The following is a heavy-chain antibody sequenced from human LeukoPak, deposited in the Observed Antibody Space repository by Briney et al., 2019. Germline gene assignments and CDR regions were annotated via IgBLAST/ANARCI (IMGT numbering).Heavy chain of an antibody. CDR3: PRVLYDYVWGSYRHDAFDI. CDR2: IYTSGST. Sequence: SQTLSLTCTVSGGSISSGSYYWSWIRQPAGKGLEWIGRIYTSGSTNYNPSLKSRVTISVDTSKNQFSLKLSSVTAADTAVYYCPRVLYDYVWGSYRHDAFDIWGQGTMVTVSS. V-gene: IGHV4-61*02. CDR1: GGSISSGSYY. D-gene: IGHD3-16*02. J-gene: IGHJ3*02.